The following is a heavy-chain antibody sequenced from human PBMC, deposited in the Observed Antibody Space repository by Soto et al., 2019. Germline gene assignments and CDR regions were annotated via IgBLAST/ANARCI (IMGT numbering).Heavy chain of an antibody. Sequence: QVQLVQSGAEVKKPGSSVKVSCKASGGTFSSYTISWVRQAPGQGLEWMGRIIPILGIANYAQKFQGRVTITADKSTSTAYMELSSLRSEDTAVYYCATSLFMADYDYYGMDVWGQGTTVTVSS. J-gene: IGHJ6*02. D-gene: IGHD3-10*01. V-gene: IGHV1-69*02. CDR2: IIPILGIA. CDR1: GGTFSSYT. CDR3: ATSLFMADYDYYGMDV.